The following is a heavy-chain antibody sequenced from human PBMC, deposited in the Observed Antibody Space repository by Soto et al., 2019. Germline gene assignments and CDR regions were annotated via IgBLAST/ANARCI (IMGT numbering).Heavy chain of an antibody. CDR2: IGTAGDT. Sequence: EVQLVESGGGLVQPGGSLRLSCAASGFIFSTYDMHWVRQATGKGLEWVSAIGTAGDTYYPGSVKGRFTISRENAKNSLYLQFNSLRAGDTAVYYCARGAAAAAGTDYYGMDVWGQGTTVTVSS. J-gene: IGHJ6*02. D-gene: IGHD6-13*01. V-gene: IGHV3-13*01. CDR1: GFIFSTYD. CDR3: ARGAAAAAGTDYYGMDV.